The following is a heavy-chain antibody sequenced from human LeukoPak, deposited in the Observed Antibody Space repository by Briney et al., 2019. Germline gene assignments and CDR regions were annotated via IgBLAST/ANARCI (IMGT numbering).Heavy chain of an antibody. D-gene: IGHD4-17*01. J-gene: IGHJ4*02. Sequence: GGSLRLSCAASGFTFNSYVMSWVRQAPGKGLEWVSAISGSGGSTYYADSVKGRFTISRDNSKDTLYLQMDSLRDEDTAVYYCARDNYGDYVFDYWGQGTLVTVSS. CDR2: ISGSGGST. CDR1: GFTFNSYV. V-gene: IGHV3-23*01. CDR3: ARDNYGDYVFDY.